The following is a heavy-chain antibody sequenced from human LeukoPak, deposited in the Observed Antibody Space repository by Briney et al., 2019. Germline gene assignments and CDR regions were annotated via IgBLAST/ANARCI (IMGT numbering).Heavy chain of an antibody. CDR2: IWYDGSNK. V-gene: IGHV3-33*01. D-gene: IGHD3-10*01. CDR1: GITFSSYG. Sequence: GGSLRLSCAASGITFSSYGMHWVRQAPGKGLEWVAVIWYDGSNKYYADSVKGRFTISRDNSRSTLYLQMNSLRPEDTAIYYCAREGYYGSGSPPSLYFDYWGQGTLVTVSS. CDR3: AREGYYGSGSPPSLYFDY. J-gene: IGHJ4*02.